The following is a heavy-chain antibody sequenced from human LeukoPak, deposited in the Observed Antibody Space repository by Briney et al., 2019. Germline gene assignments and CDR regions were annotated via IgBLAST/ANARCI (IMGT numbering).Heavy chain of an antibody. CDR1: GFTVSSNY. Sequence: GGSLRLSCAASGFTVSSNYMSWVRQAPGKGLEWISVIYTGGSTYYADSVKGRFTISRDNSKNTLYLQMNSLRAEDTAVYYCARALQLWSPFDYWGQGTLVTVSS. CDR3: ARALQLWSPFDY. D-gene: IGHD5-18*01. V-gene: IGHV3-66*01. J-gene: IGHJ4*02. CDR2: IYTGGST.